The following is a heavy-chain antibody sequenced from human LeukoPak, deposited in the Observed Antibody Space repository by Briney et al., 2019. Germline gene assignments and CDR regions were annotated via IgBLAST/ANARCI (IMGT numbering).Heavy chain of an antibody. V-gene: IGHV3-30*18. CDR3: AKDGGNYYDTAGNHLMRSYMDV. J-gene: IGHJ6*04. CDR1: GFTLRTYA. CDR2: MSHDGVKI. Sequence: GRSLRLSCAASGFTLRTYAMHWVRQAPGKGLEWVAFMSHDGVKIFHADSVKGRFTISRDNSKNTLYLQMNSLRAEDTAVYYCAKDGGNYYDTAGNHLMRSYMDVWGKGTTVTVSS. D-gene: IGHD3-22*01.